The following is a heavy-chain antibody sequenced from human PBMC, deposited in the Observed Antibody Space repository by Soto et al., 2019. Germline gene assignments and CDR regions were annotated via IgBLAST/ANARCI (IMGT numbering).Heavy chain of an antibody. CDR1: GFTFSSYA. CDR3: AKDRPTYYYGDPQFDY. J-gene: IGHJ4*02. D-gene: IGHD4-17*01. V-gene: IGHV3-23*01. Sequence: GGSLRLSCAASGFTFSSYAMSWVRQAPGKGLEWVSAISGSGGSTYYADSVKGRFTISRDNSKNTLYLQMNSLRAEDTAVYYCAKDRPTYYYGDPQFDYWGQGTLVTVSS. CDR2: ISGSGGST.